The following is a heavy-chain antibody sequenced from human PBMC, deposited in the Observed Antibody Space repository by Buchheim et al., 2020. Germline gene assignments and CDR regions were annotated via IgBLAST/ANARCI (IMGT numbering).Heavy chain of an antibody. CDR3: ARDLWAYCGGDCSNWFDP. J-gene: IGHJ5*02. V-gene: IGHV3-30-3*01. CDR1: GFTFSSYA. CDR2: ISYDGSNK. D-gene: IGHD2-21*02. Sequence: QVQLVESGGGVVQPGRSLRLSCAASGFTFSSYAMHWVRQAPGKGLEWVAVISYDGSNKYYADSVKGRFTISRDNSKNTLYLQMNSLRAEDTAVYYCARDLWAYCGGDCSNWFDPWGQGTL.